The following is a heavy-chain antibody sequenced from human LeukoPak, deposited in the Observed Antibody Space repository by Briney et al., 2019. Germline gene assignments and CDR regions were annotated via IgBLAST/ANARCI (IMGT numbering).Heavy chain of an antibody. V-gene: IGHV4-59*01. CDR2: IYNSGST. CDR1: GGSIGSYY. D-gene: IGHD3-22*01. J-gene: IGHJ4*02. Sequence: PSETLSLTCTVSGGSIGSYYWSWIRQPPGKGLEWIGYIYNSGSTNYNPSLKSRVTISVDTSKNQFSLKLRSVTAADTAVYYCARGTWVPSLVVINYYFDYWGQGTLVTVSS. CDR3: ARGTWVPSLVVINYYFDY.